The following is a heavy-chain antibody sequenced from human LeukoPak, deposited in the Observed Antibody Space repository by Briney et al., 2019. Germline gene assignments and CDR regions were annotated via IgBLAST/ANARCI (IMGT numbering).Heavy chain of an antibody. CDR2: IYHSGST. CDR3: ARVGPYDSSS. D-gene: IGHD6-13*01. Sequence: TSGTLSLTCDVSGDSISSSNWWNWVRQPPGKGLEWIGGIYHSGSTNYNPSLKSRVTMSVDKSKNQFSLKLSSVTAADTAVYYCARVGPYDSSSWGQGTLVTVSS. J-gene: IGHJ4*02. CDR1: GDSISSSNW. V-gene: IGHV4-4*02.